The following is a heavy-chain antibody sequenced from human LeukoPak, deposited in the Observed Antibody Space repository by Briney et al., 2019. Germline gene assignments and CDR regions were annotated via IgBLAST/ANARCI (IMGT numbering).Heavy chain of an antibody. CDR3: ARERGSDYYGSGSYYLRSDGMDV. CDR2: IIPIFGTA. CDR1: GGTFSSYA. D-gene: IGHD3-10*01. Sequence: ASVKVSCKASGGTFSSYAISWVRQAPGQGLEWMGGIIPIFGTANYAQKFQGRVTITTDESTSTAYMELSRLRSDDTAVYYCARERGSDYYGSGSYYLRSDGMDVWGQGTTVTVSS. J-gene: IGHJ6*02. V-gene: IGHV1-69*05.